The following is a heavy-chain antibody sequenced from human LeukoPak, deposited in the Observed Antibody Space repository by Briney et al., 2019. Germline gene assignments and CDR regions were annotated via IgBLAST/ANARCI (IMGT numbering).Heavy chain of an antibody. CDR2: IYYSGST. CDR1: GGSISSYY. Sequence: SETLSLTCTVSGGSISSYYWSWIRQPPGKGLEWIGNIYYSGSTNYNPSLKSRVTISVDTPKNQFSLKLSSVTAADTAVYYCARVLRYCSSTSCYSFHYDLWGRGTLVTVSS. D-gene: IGHD2-2*01. V-gene: IGHV4-59*01. CDR3: ARVLRYCSSTSCYSFHYDL. J-gene: IGHJ2*01.